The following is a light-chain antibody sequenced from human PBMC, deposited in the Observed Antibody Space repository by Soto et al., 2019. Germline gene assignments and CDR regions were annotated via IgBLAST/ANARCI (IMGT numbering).Light chain of an antibody. CDR3: QQYGSSPT. Sequence: EVVLTQSPATLSLYPGERATLSCRASPSVSSSYLAWYQQKPGQAPRLLIYGASSRATGIPDRFSGSGSGTDFTLTISRLEPEDFAVYYCQQYGSSPTFGQGSKV. J-gene: IGKJ1*01. CDR1: PSVSSSY. CDR2: GAS. V-gene: IGKV3-20*01.